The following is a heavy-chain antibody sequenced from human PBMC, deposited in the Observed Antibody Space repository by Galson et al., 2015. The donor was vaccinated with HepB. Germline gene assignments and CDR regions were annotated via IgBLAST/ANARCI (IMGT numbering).Heavy chain of an antibody. CDR3: ARGGGCSGGSCYSIDY. CDR1: GESFSGYY. CDR2: INHSGST. Sequence: SETLSLTCAVYGESFSGYYWSWIRQPPGKGLEWIGEINHSGSTNYNPSLKSRVTISVDTSKNQFSLKLSSVTAADTAVYYCARGGGCSGGSCYSIDYWGQGTLVTVSS. V-gene: IGHV4-34*01. D-gene: IGHD2-15*01. J-gene: IGHJ4*02.